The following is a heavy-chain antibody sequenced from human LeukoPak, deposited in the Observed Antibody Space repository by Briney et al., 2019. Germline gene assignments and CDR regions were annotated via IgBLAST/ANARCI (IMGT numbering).Heavy chain of an antibody. CDR2: IDNSGNT. CDR1: GGSISTYD. CDR3: ARGRTSLL. J-gene: IGHJ2*01. D-gene: IGHD2-2*01. V-gene: IGHV4-4*07. Sequence: SETLSLTCTVSGGSISTYDWNWIRQSAGKGLEWIGRIDNSGNTNYNPSLKSRVSMSADMSKNQFSLKLNSVTAADTAVYYCARGRTSLLWGRGTPVTVSS.